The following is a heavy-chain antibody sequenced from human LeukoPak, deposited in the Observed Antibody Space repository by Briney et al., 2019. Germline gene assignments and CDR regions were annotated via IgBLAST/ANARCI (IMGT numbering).Heavy chain of an antibody. V-gene: IGHV4-4*02. D-gene: IGHD4-17*01. CDR1: GAFITNSHW. Sequence: SETLSLTCAVSGAFITNSHWWSWARPPPGEGLEWIGEIYHSGTTNYNPSLKSRVTMSVDKSKNPFSLKLSSVTAADTAVYYCATYFYGEYGSYYFDYWGQGTLVTVSS. CDR2: IYHSGTT. J-gene: IGHJ4*02. CDR3: ATYFYGEYGSYYFDY.